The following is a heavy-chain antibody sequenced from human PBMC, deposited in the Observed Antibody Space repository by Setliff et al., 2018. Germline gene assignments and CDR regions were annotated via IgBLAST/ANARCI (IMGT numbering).Heavy chain of an antibody. Sequence: ASVKVSCKVSGYTLTELSMLWVRQAPGKGLEWMGGFDPEDGETIYAQKFQGRVTMTEDTSTDTAYMELSSLRSEDTAVYYCAFNSGWYGYYFDYWGQGTLVTVSS. V-gene: IGHV1-24*01. CDR2: FDPEDGET. J-gene: IGHJ4*02. CDR1: GYTLTELS. CDR3: AFNSGWYGYYFDY. D-gene: IGHD6-19*01.